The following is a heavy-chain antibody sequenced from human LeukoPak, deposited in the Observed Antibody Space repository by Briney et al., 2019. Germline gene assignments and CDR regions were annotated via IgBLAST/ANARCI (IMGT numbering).Heavy chain of an antibody. J-gene: IGHJ4*02. CDR3: ARGYSNYIGDY. Sequence: ASVKVSCKASGYTFTGYYMHWVRQAPGQGLEWMGWINPNSGGTNHAQKFQGRVTMTRDTSISTAYMELSRLRSDDTAVYYCARGYSNYIGDYWGQGTLVTVSS. CDR2: INPNSGGT. V-gene: IGHV1-2*02. D-gene: IGHD4-11*01. CDR1: GYTFTGYY.